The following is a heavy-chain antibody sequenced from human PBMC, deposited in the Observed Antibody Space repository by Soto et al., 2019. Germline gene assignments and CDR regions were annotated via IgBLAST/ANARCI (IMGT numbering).Heavy chain of an antibody. J-gene: IGHJ5*02. D-gene: IGHD6-13*01. Sequence: SETLSLTCTVSGGSISSYYWSWIRQPPGKGLEWIGYIYYSGSTNYNPSLKSRVTISVDTSKNQFSLKLSSVTAADTAVYYCARDPRRIAAASGRDWFDPWGQGTLVTVSS. CDR1: GGSISSYY. V-gene: IGHV4-59*01. CDR2: IYYSGST. CDR3: ARDPRRIAAASGRDWFDP.